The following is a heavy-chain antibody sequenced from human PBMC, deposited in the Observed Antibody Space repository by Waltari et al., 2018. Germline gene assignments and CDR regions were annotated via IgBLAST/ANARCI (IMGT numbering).Heavy chain of an antibody. CDR3: TKRDYYDEKSFFPLFEY. D-gene: IGHD3-22*01. J-gene: IGHJ4*02. Sequence: EVQLLESGGDLVQPGGSLRLSCVASGFTFRGYAMALVRQAPGKGREWGSGISGNGGVTYYADSVKGRFTISRHNAKNTVYLQMNSLRVEDTAIYFCTKRDYYDEKSFFPLFEYWGQGALVTVSS. CDR2: ISGNGGVT. CDR1: GFTFRGYA. V-gene: IGHV3-23*01.